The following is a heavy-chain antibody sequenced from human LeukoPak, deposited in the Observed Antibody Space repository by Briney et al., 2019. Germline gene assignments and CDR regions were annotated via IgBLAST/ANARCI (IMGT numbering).Heavy chain of an antibody. Sequence: PGRSLRLSCTTSGFGSDDYAMSWVRQAPGKGLEWVGFIRSQSYGGTTEYAASVKGRFTISRDAYNSIAYLQMNSLKIEDTAVYYCTRDPSYMDVWGQGTTVTVSS. J-gene: IGHJ6*02. CDR2: IRSQSYGGTT. CDR3: TRDPSYMDV. V-gene: IGHV3-49*04. CDR1: GFGSDDYA.